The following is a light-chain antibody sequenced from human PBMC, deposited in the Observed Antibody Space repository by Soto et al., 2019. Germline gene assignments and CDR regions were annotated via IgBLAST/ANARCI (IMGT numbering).Light chain of an antibody. CDR3: NSYVGSNNYV. V-gene: IGLV2-8*01. Sequence: QPALTQPPSASGSPGQAVTISCTGTSGDITDNKYVSWFQQHPGKAPKLLIYEINKRPSGVPHRFSGSKSGNTASLTVSGLQADDEADYYCNSYVGSNNYVFGTGTKVTVL. CDR1: SGDITDNKY. J-gene: IGLJ1*01. CDR2: EIN.